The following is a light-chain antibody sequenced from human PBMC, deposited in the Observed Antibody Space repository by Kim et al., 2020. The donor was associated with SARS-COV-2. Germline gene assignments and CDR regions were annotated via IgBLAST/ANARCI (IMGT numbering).Light chain of an antibody. V-gene: IGKV3-20*01. J-gene: IGKJ1*01. CDR2: GAS. Sequence: EIVLTQSPGTLSLSPGERATLSCRASQSVSSNYLAWYQQKPGQAPRLLIYGASSRATGIPDRFSGSESGTDFTLTISRLEPEDFAVYYCQQYDTSRTFGQGTKVDIK. CDR1: QSVSSNY. CDR3: QQYDTSRT.